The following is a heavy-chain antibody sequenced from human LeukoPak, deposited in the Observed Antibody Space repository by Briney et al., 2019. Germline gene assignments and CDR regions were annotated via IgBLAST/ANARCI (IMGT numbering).Heavy chain of an antibody. V-gene: IGHV3-20*04. D-gene: IGHD3-22*01. J-gene: IGHJ4*02. CDR2: INWNCGST. CDR1: GFTFDDYG. CDR3: ARADSTGYFLGHFDY. Sequence: GGSLRLSCAASGFTFDDYGMSWVRQAPGKGLEWGSGINWNCGSTVYADSVKGRFTISRDNAKNSLYLQMNSLRAEDTAFYYCARADSTGYFLGHFDYWGQGTLVTVSS.